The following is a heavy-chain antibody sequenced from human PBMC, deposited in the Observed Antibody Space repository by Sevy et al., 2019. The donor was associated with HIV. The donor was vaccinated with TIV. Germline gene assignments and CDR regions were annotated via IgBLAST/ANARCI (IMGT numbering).Heavy chain of an antibody. CDR1: GFTFSSYA. J-gene: IGHJ4*02. Sequence: GGSLRLSCAASGFTFSSYAMHWVRQAPGKGLEWVAVISYDGSNKYYADSVKGRFTISRDNSKNTLYLQMNSRRAEETAVYYCARDQDYYDSSGYLLPPDYWGQGTLVTVSS. CDR3: ARDQDYYDSSGYLLPPDY. V-gene: IGHV3-30-3*01. CDR2: ISYDGSNK. D-gene: IGHD3-22*01.